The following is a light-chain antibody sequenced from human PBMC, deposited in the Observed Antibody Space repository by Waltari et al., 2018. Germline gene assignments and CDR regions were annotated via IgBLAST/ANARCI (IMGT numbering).Light chain of an antibody. CDR3: QEANSFPLT. V-gene: IGKV1-12*01. CDR2: ATS. CDR1: QGIRSW. J-gene: IGKJ4*01. Sequence: MTQSPATLFVSASVGDRVTITCRASQGIRSWLSWYQQKPGKAPKLLIYATSNLQSGVPSRFSGSGSGTEFTLTISSLQPEDVATYYCQEANSFPLTFGGGTKVEI.